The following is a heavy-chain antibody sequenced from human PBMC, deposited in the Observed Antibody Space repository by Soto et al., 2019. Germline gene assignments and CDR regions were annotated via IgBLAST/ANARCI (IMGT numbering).Heavy chain of an antibody. CDR1: GGSISSGGYS. CDR2: IYHSGST. J-gene: IGHJ2*01. V-gene: IGHV4-30-2*01. Sequence: SETLSLTCAVSGGSISSGGYSWSWIRQPPGKGLEWIGYIYHSGSTYYNPSLKSRVTISVDKSKNQFSLKLSSVTAADTAVYYWARGKGNYDILTGYPKPYWYFDLWGRGTLVTVSS. CDR3: ARGKGNYDILTGYPKPYWYFDL. D-gene: IGHD3-9*01.